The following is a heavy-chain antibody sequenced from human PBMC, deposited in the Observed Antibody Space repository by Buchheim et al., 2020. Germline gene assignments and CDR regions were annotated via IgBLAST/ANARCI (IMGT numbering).Heavy chain of an antibody. D-gene: IGHD5-18*01. CDR3: ARFAAVYFNGYSHGLLPDY. CDR1: GYTFTSSD. Sequence: QVQLVQSGAEVKKPGASVRVSCKASGYTFTSSDINWVRQATGQGPEWMGWMNPNSGNTGYGQKFQGRATMSRNTSISTAYMELSSLTPEDTAVYYCARFAAVYFNGYSHGLLPDYWGQGTL. CDR2: MNPNSGNT. J-gene: IGHJ4*02. V-gene: IGHV1-8*01.